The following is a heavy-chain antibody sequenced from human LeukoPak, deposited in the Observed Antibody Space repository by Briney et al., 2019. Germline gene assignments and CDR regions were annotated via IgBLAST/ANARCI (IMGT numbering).Heavy chain of an antibody. V-gene: IGHV4-39*01. Sequence: PSETLSLTCTVSGGSISSSSYYWGWIRQPPGKGLEWIGSIYYSGSTYYNPSLKSRVTISVDTSKNQFSLKLSSVTAADTAVYYCANRYNWNLRKAGAFDIWGQGTMVTVSS. D-gene: IGHD1-20*01. CDR2: IYYSGST. CDR3: ANRYNWNLRKAGAFDI. J-gene: IGHJ3*02. CDR1: GGSISSSSYY.